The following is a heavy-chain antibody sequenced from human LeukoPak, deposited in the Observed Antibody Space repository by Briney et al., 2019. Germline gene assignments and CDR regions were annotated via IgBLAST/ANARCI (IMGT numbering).Heavy chain of an antibody. J-gene: IGHJ3*02. CDR1: GSSIRNNYL. CDR3: VREHSGYSLSGKTIGDVFDI. CDR2: VSHGGTT. Sequence: PSETLSLTCTVFGSSIRNNYLWGWIRQSPGKGLEWIGSVSHGGTTFYNPSLKSRVSMSLGTSNNQFSLKMTSVTAADTAVYYCVREHSGYSLSGKTIGDVFDIWGQGRLVSVSA. V-gene: IGHV4-38-2*02. D-gene: IGHD5-12*01.